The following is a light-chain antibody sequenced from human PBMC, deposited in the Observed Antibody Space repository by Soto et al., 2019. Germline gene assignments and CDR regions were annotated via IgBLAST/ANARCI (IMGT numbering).Light chain of an antibody. CDR2: EGS. CDR1: SSDVGSYNL. V-gene: IGLV2-23*01. J-gene: IGLJ3*02. CDR3: CSYAGSSAFNWV. Sequence: QSALTQPASVSGSPGQSITISCTGTSSDVGSYNLVSWYQQHPGKDPKLMIYEGSKRPSGVSNRFSGSKSGNTASLTISGLQDEDEADYYCCSYAGSSAFNWVFGGGTKLTVL.